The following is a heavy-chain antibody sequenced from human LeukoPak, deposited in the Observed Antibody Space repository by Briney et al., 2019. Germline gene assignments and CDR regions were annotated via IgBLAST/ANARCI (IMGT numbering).Heavy chain of an antibody. Sequence: GGSLRLSCAASGFTFSSYAVSWVRQAPGKGLEWVSAISGSGGTTYYADSVKGRFTISRDNSKNTLYLQMNSLRAEDTAVYYCAKVPIVVVPAAMRDIDYWGQGTLVTVSS. V-gene: IGHV3-23*01. CDR2: ISGSGGTT. J-gene: IGHJ4*02. CDR3: AKVPIVVVPAAMRDIDY. CDR1: GFTFSSYA. D-gene: IGHD2-2*01.